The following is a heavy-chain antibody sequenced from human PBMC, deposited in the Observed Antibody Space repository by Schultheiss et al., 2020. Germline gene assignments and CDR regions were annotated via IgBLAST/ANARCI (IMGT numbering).Heavy chain of an antibody. D-gene: IGHD6-13*01. CDR2: IYPDDSDT. CDR1: GYRFTGYW. Sequence: GESLKISCKGSGYRFTGYWIGWVRQMPGKGLEWMGIIYPDDSDTRYSPSFQGQVTISADKSISTAYLQWSSLKASDTATYYCARQIAYSNTYYFNYWGQGTLVNGYS. V-gene: IGHV5-51*01. J-gene: IGHJ4*02. CDR3: ARQIAYSNTYYFNY.